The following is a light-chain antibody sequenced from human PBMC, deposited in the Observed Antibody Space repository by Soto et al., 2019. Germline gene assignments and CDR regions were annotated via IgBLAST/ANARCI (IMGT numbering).Light chain of an antibody. CDR1: QTVRNNY. J-gene: IGKJ4*01. CDR3: QQFSSYPLT. V-gene: IGKV3-20*01. CDR2: DAS. Sequence: EIVLTQSPATLSLSPGERATLSCRASQTVRNNYLAWYQQKPGQAPRLLIYDASSRATGIPDRFSGGGSGTDFTLTISRLEPGDFAVYYCQQFSSYPLTFGGGTKVDIK.